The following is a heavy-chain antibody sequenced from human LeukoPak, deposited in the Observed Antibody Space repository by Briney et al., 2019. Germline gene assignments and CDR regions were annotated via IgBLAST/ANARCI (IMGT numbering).Heavy chain of an antibody. CDR1: GGSISDYY. CDR2: MYFSGST. J-gene: IGHJ4*02. D-gene: IGHD1-26*01. CDR3: AKSGGYGLIDY. Sequence: SETLSLTCSVSGGSISDYYWGWIRQPPGKRLEWIGYMYFSGSTNYNPSLKSRVTISIDTSKNQFSLKLNSVTAADTAMYYCAKSGGYGLIDYWGQGTLVTVSS. V-gene: IGHV4-59*08.